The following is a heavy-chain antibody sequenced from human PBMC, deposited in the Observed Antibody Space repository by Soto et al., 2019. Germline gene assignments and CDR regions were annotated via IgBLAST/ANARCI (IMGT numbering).Heavy chain of an antibody. Sequence: SETLSLTCAVYGGSFSGYYWSWIRQPPGKGLEWIGEINHSGSTNYNPSLKSRVTISVDTSKNQFSLKLSSVTAADTAVYYCARVTIGSSWQHYYYYGMDVWGQGTTVTVSS. V-gene: IGHV4-34*01. CDR2: INHSGST. CDR3: ARVTIGSSWQHYYYYGMDV. D-gene: IGHD6-13*01. J-gene: IGHJ6*02. CDR1: GGSFSGYY.